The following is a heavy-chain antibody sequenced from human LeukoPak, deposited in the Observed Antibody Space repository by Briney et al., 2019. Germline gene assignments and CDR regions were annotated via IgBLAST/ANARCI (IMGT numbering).Heavy chain of an antibody. J-gene: IGHJ4*02. D-gene: IGHD6-19*01. CDR2: ISGSGGST. Sequence: GGSLRLSCAASGFTFSSYAMSWVRQAPGKGLEWVSAISGSGGSTYYADSVKGQFTISSDNSKNTLYLQMNSLRAEDTAVYYCAPRPRYSSGWFSTPFDYWGQGTLVTVSS. CDR3: APRPRYSSGWFSTPFDY. V-gene: IGHV3-23*01. CDR1: GFTFSSYA.